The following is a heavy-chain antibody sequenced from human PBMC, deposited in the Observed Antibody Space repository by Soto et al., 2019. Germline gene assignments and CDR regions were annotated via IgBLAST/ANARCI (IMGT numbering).Heavy chain of an antibody. D-gene: IGHD5-18*01. J-gene: IGHJ3*02. V-gene: IGHV3-30*18. Sequence: PGGSMRLSCAASGFTFSSYGMHWVRQAPGKGLEWVAVISYDGSNKYYADSVKGRFTISRDNSKNTLYLQMNSLRAEDTAVYYCAKELDTAMVGDAFESRGPGTMVTVSS. CDR1: GFTFSSYG. CDR3: AKELDTAMVGDAFES. CDR2: ISYDGSNK.